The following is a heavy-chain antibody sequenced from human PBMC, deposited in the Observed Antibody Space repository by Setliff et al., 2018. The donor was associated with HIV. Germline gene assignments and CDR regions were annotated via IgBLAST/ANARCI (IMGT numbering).Heavy chain of an antibody. D-gene: IGHD2-15*01. CDR2: IIPMYGVT. CDR3: ALPYCSGGNCWSSASLPPAGWFDP. Sequence: ASVKVSCKASGGTFSSYVISWVRQAPGQGPEWMGGIIPMYGVTNYAQKFQGRVTITTDESTSTAYMELSGLRSEDTAVYYCALPYCSGGNCWSSASLPPAGWFDPWGQGTLVTVSS. V-gene: IGHV1-69*05. CDR1: GGTFSSYV. J-gene: IGHJ5*02.